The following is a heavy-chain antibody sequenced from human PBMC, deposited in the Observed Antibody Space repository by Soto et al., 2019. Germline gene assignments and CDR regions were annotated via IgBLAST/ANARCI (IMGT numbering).Heavy chain of an antibody. J-gene: IGHJ5*02. CDR1: GGSVSGGSYF. Sequence: PSETLSLTCTVSGGSVSGGSYFWSWVRQPPGKGLEWIGYFYYSGSTKYNPSLKSRVTISVDTSKNQFSLKLSSVTAADTAVYYCARDATDMGFDPWGQGTQVTVSS. CDR2: FYYSGST. V-gene: IGHV4-61*01. D-gene: IGHD3-9*01. CDR3: ARDATDMGFDP.